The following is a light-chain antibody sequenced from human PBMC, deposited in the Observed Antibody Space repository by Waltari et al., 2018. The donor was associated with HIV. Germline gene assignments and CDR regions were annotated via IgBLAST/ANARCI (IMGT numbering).Light chain of an antibody. V-gene: IGLV3-1*01. CDR3: QAWDSNTVV. Sequence: SYELTQPPSVSVSPGQKANIICSGNKLGDKHVCWYQQKPGQSPVLIIYQDNRRPSRIPERFSGSNSGNTATLIISGTQAMDEADYYCQAWDSNTVVFGGGTKLTVL. J-gene: IGLJ2*01. CDR1: KLGDKH. CDR2: QDN.